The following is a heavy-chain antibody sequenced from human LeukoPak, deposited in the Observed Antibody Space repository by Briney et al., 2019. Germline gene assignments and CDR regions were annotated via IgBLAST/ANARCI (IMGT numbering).Heavy chain of an antibody. D-gene: IGHD3-9*01. Sequence: ASVKVSCKASGYTFTDYYMHWVRQAPGQGLEWMGWINPNSGGTNYAQKFQGRVTMTRDTSISTAHMELSRLRSDDTAVYYCARDSVPRRYYDILTGSSDFDYWGQGTLVTVSS. V-gene: IGHV1-2*02. CDR1: GYTFTDYY. J-gene: IGHJ4*02. CDR2: INPNSGGT. CDR3: ARDSVPRRYYDILTGSSDFDY.